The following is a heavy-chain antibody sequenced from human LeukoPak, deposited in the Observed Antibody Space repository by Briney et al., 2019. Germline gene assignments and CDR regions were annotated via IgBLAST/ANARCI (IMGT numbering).Heavy chain of an antibody. CDR3: ARHVRQQLPPKAFDY. V-gene: IGHV4-39*01. J-gene: IGHJ4*02. D-gene: IGHD6-13*01. CDR1: GGSISSGIYY. CDR2: IYYSGNT. Sequence: PSETLSLTCTVSGGSISSGIYYWGWIRQPPGKGLEWIGSIYYSGNTYYNPSLKSRVTISVDTSKNQLSLKLNSVTAADTAAYYCARHVRQQLPPKAFDYWGQGTLVTVSS.